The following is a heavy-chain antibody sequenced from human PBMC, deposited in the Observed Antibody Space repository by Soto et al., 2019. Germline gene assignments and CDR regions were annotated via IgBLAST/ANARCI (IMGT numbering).Heavy chain of an antibody. Sequence: GGSLRLSCAASGFAFSTYATHWVRQAPGKGLEWVAVISFDGSNKYYAESVKGRFTISRDNSKDNSKNTLYLQMNSLRAEDTAVYYCARGPSSSTYNWFDPWGQGTLVTVSS. CDR1: GFAFSTYA. V-gene: IGHV3-30-3*01. D-gene: IGHD6-13*01. J-gene: IGHJ5*02. CDR2: ISFDGSNK. CDR3: ARGPSSSTYNWFDP.